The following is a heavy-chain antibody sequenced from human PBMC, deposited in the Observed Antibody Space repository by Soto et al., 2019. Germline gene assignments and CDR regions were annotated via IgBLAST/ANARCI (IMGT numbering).Heavy chain of an antibody. CDR1: GFTFSSYW. J-gene: IGHJ4*01. V-gene: IGHV3-74*01. Sequence: GSLRLSCAASGFTFSSYWMHWVRQAPGKGLMWVSRINGDGSSTNYADSVKGRFTISRDNTKNTLYLQMNSLRVEDTALYYCARVMAGAPGDFWGHGTLVTVSS. CDR3: ARVMAGAPGDF. D-gene: IGHD2-8*01. CDR2: INGDGSST.